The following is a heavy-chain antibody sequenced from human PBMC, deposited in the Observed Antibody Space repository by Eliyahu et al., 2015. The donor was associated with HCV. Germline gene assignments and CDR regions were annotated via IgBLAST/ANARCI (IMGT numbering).Heavy chain of an antibody. CDR3: AKDLRVRQLYYFYYGMNV. J-gene: IGHJ6*02. D-gene: IGHD6-6*01. CDR1: GLAFSYFG. V-gene: IGHV3-30*18. Sequence: QEQLVESGGGVVQPGKSLRLSCAASGLAFSYFGMHWVRQTPGKGLEWVAVVSNDGNNKYYADSVKGRFTISRDNSNNTLYLQMDSLRTEDTAVYYCAKDLRVRQLYYFYYGMNVWGQGTTVTVSS. CDR2: VSNDGNNK.